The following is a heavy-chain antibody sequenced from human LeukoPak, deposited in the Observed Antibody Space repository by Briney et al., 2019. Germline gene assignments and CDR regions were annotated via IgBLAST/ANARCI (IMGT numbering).Heavy chain of an antibody. Sequence: ASVKVSCKASGYAFMSYYMHWVRQAPGQGLEWMGWINPNSGGTNYAQKFQGRVTMTRDTSISTAYMELSRLRSDDTAVYYCASVLGASSDYYGMDVWGQGTTVTVSS. D-gene: IGHD1-26*01. V-gene: IGHV1-2*02. CDR2: INPNSGGT. CDR3: ASVLGASSDYYGMDV. J-gene: IGHJ6*02. CDR1: GYAFMSYY.